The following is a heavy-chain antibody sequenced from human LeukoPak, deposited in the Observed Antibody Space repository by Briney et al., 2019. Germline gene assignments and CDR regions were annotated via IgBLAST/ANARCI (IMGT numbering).Heavy chain of an antibody. CDR2: ISGSGGST. D-gene: IGHD3-16*02. CDR1: GFTFCSYG. Sequence: GGSLRLSCAASGFTFCSYGMSWVRQAPGKGLEWVSAISGSGGSTYYADSVKGRFTISRDNSKNTLYLQMNSLRAEDTAVYYCAKDTRLRLGELSTNWGQGTLVTVSP. V-gene: IGHV3-23*01. CDR3: AKDTRLRLGELSTN. J-gene: IGHJ4*02.